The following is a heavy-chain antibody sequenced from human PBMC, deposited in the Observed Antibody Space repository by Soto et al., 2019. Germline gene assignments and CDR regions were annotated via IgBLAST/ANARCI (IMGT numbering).Heavy chain of an antibody. CDR3: AHTNRIFRNYYFDY. CDR2: IYWNDDK. Sequence: SAPTLVNPTQTLTLTCTFSGFSLSTSGVGVGWIRQPPGKALECLALIYWNDDKRYSPSLKSRLTITKDTSKNQVVLTMTNMDAVDTATYYCAHTNRIFRNYYFDYWAQGTLVTVSS. V-gene: IGHV2-5*01. J-gene: IGHJ4*02. D-gene: IGHD2-15*01. CDR1: GFSLSTSGVG.